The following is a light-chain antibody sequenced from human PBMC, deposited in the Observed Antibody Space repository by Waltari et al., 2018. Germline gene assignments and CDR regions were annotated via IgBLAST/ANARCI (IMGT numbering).Light chain of an antibody. CDR1: SSDIGDYNF. CDR2: EVS. CDR3: SSYGGRNNLI. V-gene: IGLV2-8*01. Sequence: QSALTQPPSASGSPGQSVTISCTRTSSDIGDYNFVSWYQQHPGKAPKLMIYEVSKRPSGVPDRFSGSKSGYTASLTVSGLQAEDEAEYYCSSYGGRNNLIFGGGTKLTVL. J-gene: IGLJ2*01.